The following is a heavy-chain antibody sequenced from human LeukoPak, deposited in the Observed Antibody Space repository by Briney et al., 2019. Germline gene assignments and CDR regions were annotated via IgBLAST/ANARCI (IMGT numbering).Heavy chain of an antibody. Sequence: ASVKVSCKASGYTFTSYYMHWVRQAPGRGLEWMGIINPSGGSTSYAQKFQGRVTMTRDTSTSSVYMELSSLRSEDTAVYYCASCPLDFWSGQFQHWGQGTLVTVSS. V-gene: IGHV1-46*03. J-gene: IGHJ1*01. CDR1: GYTFTSYY. CDR3: ASCPLDFWSGQFQH. CDR2: INPSGGST. D-gene: IGHD3-3*01.